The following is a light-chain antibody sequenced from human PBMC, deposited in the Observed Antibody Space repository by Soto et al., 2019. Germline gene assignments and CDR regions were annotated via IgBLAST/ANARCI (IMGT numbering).Light chain of an antibody. V-gene: IGKV3-11*01. CDR1: RSIRSY. CDR2: DAS. CDR3: QQRSSWPQIT. Sequence: EIVLTQSPATLSLSPGERATLSCRASRSIRSYLAWYQQKPGQPPRLLIFDASNRATGIPARFSGSGSGTDFTLTISSLEPEDFAVYYCQQRSSWPQITFGQGTRLEIK. J-gene: IGKJ5*01.